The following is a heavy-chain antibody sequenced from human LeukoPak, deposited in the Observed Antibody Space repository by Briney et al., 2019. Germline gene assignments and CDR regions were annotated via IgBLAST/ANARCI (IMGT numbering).Heavy chain of an antibody. J-gene: IGHJ4*02. D-gene: IGHD5-18*01. V-gene: IGHV1-2*02. CDR3: ATDEGSEYSYGYGVLGY. Sequence: ASVKASCKASGYTFTDYYMHWVRQAPGQGLEWMGWINPKSGGTNYAQKFQGRVTMTEDTSTDTAYMELSSLRSEDTAVYYCATDEGSEYSYGYGVLGYWGQGTLVTVSS. CDR2: INPKSGGT. CDR1: GYTFTDYY.